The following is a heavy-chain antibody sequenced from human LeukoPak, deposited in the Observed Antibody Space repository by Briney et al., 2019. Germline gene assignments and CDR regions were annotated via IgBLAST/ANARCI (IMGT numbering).Heavy chain of an antibody. D-gene: IGHD6-19*01. Sequence: PSETLSLTCSVSGGSIDTYYWSWIRQPAGKGLEWIAQIHTSGRTDFNPSLKSRVSISMDTPNNHFTLMITSLTPATPPIYYCAGRGLSTGWTFDYWGHGTLVTVSS. V-gene: IGHV4-4*07. CDR1: GGSIDTYY. CDR3: AGRGLSTGWTFDY. J-gene: IGHJ4*01. CDR2: IHTSGRT.